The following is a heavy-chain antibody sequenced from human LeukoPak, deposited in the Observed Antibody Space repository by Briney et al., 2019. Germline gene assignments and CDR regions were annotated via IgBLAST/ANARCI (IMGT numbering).Heavy chain of an antibody. CDR3: ARDRRWGANWFDP. J-gene: IGHJ5*02. V-gene: IGHV3-15*01. CDR2: IKSKTDGGTT. D-gene: IGHD4-23*01. CDR1: GFTFSNAW. Sequence: GGSLRPSCAASGFTFSNAWMSWVRQAPGKGLEWVGRIKSKTDGGTTDYAAPVKGRFTISRDDSKNTLYLQMNSLRAEDTAVYYCARDRRWGANWFDPWGQGTLVTVSS.